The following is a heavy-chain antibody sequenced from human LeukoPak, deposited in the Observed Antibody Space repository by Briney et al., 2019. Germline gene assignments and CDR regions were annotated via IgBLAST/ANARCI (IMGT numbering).Heavy chain of an antibody. CDR1: GFTFSSYW. CDR2: IKQDGSEK. V-gene: IGHV3-7*01. Sequence: GGSLRLSCAGSGFTFSSYWMSSVRQAPGKGLEWVANIKQDGSEKYYVDSVKGRFTISRDNAKNSLYLQMNSLRAEDTAVYYCARDRGAGSIGFDYWGQGTLVTASS. D-gene: IGHD6-19*01. J-gene: IGHJ4*02. CDR3: ARDRGAGSIGFDY.